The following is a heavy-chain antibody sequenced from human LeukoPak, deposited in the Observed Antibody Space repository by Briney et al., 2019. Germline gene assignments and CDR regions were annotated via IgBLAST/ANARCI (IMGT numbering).Heavy chain of an antibody. CDR2: INPNSGGT. CDR3: GRDRHWNQGNFDY. CDR1: GYTFTGYY. Sequence: GASVKVSCKASGYTFTGYYMHWVRQAPGQGLEWMGWINPNSGGTNYAQKFQGRVTMTRDTSISTAYMDLSRLRSDDTAVYYCGRDRHWNQGNFDYWGQGTLVTVSS. D-gene: IGHD1-1*01. V-gene: IGHV1-2*02. J-gene: IGHJ4*02.